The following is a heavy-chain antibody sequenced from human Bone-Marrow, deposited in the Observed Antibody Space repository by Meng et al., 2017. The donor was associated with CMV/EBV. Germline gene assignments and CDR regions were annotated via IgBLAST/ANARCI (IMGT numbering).Heavy chain of an antibody. CDR2: IKQDGSEK. CDR1: GFTFSSYW. CDR3: ARTYSLSSWERYFDY. D-gene: IGHD6-13*01. V-gene: IGHV3-7*01. Sequence: GESLKISCAASGFTFSSYWMSWVRQAPGKGLEWVANIKQDGSEKYYVDSVKGRFTISRDNAKNSLYLQMNSLRAEDTAVYHCARTYSLSSWERYFDYLVQGTLVTVSS. J-gene: IGHJ4*02.